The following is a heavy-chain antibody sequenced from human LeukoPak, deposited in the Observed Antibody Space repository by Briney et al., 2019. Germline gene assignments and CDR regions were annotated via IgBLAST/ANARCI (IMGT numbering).Heavy chain of an antibody. J-gene: IGHJ4*02. Sequence: HEASVKLSCKASGGTLSSYAISWVRQAPGQGLEWMGRIIPILGIANYAQKFQGRVTITADKSTSTAYMELSSLRSEDTAVYYCASPMTRNYGDYGNAYWGQGTLVTVSS. D-gene: IGHD4-17*01. CDR2: IIPILGIA. V-gene: IGHV1-69*04. CDR1: GGTLSSYA. CDR3: ASPMTRNYGDYGNAY.